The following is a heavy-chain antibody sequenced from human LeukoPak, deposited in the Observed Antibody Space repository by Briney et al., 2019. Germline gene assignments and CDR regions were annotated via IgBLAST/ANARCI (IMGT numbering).Heavy chain of an antibody. CDR2: ISSSSSYI. J-gene: IGHJ4*02. Sequence: PGGSLRLSCAASGFTFRGYAMHWVRQAPGKGLEWVSSISSSSSYIYYADSVKGRFTISRDNAKNSLYLQMNSLRAEDTAVYYCARGLGEYGDYWGQGTLVTVSS. CDR3: ARGLGEYGDY. CDR1: GFTFRGYA. D-gene: IGHD3-16*01. V-gene: IGHV3-21*01.